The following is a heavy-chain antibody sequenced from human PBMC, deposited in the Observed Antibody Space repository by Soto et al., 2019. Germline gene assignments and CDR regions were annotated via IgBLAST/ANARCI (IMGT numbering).Heavy chain of an antibody. J-gene: IGHJ6*02. V-gene: IGHV2-70*01. CDR3: ARMSSSSGEGYYYYGMDV. D-gene: IGHD6-6*01. CDR1: GFSLSTSGMC. CDR2: IDWDDDK. Sequence: SGPTLVNPTQTRTLTCTFSGFSLSTSGMCVSWIRQPPGKALEWLALIDWDDDKYYSTSLKTRLTISKDTSKNQVVLTMTNMDPVDTATYYCARMSSSSGEGYYYYGMDVWGQGTTVTVSS.